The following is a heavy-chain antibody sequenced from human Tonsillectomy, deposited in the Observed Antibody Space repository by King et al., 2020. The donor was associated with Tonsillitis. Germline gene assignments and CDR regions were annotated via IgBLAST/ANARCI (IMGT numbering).Heavy chain of an antibody. CDR2: IISSSSYI. Sequence: VQLVESGGGLVKPGGSLRLSCAAAGLTFSSYNMNWVRQAPGTGLEWVSSIISSSSYIYYADSVKGRFTISRDKAKNSLYLQMNSLRAEDTAVYYCARDRSPGSGDYGSGPWGQGTLVTVSS. V-gene: IGHV3-21*01. J-gene: IGHJ5*02. D-gene: IGHD4-17*01. CDR1: GLTFSSYN. CDR3: ARDRSPGSGDYGSGP.